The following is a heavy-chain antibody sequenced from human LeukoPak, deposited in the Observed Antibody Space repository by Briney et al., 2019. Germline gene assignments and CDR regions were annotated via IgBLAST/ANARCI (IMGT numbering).Heavy chain of an antibody. V-gene: IGHV4-30-4*01. CDR3: ARDREDYYGSGSLTHWFDP. Sequence: SETLSLTCTVSGGSISSGDYYWSWIRQPPGKGLEWIGYIYYSGSTYYNPSLKSRVTISVDTSKNQFFLKLSSVTAADTAVYYCARDREDYYGSGSLTHWFDPWGQGTLVTVSS. CDR1: GGSISSGDYY. CDR2: IYYSGST. J-gene: IGHJ5*02. D-gene: IGHD3-10*01.